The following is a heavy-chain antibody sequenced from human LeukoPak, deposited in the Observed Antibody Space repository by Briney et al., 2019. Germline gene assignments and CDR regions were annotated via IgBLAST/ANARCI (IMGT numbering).Heavy chain of an antibody. CDR2: INHSGST. CDR1: GGSFSGYY. D-gene: IGHD1-1*01. J-gene: IGHJ4*02. CDR3: ARGGQLPYFDY. Sequence: PSETLSLTCAVYGGSFSGYYWSWIRQPPGKGLEWIGEINHSGSTNYNPSLKSRVTISVDTSKNQFSLKLSSVTAADTAVYYCARGGQLPYFDYWGQGTLVTVSS. V-gene: IGHV4-34*01.